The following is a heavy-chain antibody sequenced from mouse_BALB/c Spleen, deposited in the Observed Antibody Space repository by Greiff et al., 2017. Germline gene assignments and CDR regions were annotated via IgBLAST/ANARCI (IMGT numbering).Heavy chain of an antibody. CDR1: GFTFTDYY. CDR2: IRNKANGYTT. J-gene: IGHJ3*01. CDR3: ARSYYGSSY. D-gene: IGHD1-1*01. V-gene: IGHV7-3*02. Sequence: EVQVVESGGGLVQPGGSLRLSCATSGFTFTDYYMSWVRQPPGKALEWLGFIRNKANGYTTEYSASVKGRFTISRDNSQSILYLQMNTLRAEDSATYYCARSYYGSSYWGQGTLVTVSA.